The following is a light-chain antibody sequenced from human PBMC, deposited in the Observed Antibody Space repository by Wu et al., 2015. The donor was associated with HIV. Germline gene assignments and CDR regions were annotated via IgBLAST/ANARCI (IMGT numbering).Light chain of an antibody. CDR1: QIFSSN. J-gene: IGKJ1*01. CDR3: QQYNNWPPWT. Sequence: EMVMTQSPVTLSMSPGETATLSCWASQIFSSNLAWYQQKPGQAPRLLIYGAATRATGIPARFSGSGSGTEFTLTISSMQSEDFAVYYCQQYNNWPPWTFGQGTKVEIK. V-gene: IGKV3-15*01. CDR2: GAA.